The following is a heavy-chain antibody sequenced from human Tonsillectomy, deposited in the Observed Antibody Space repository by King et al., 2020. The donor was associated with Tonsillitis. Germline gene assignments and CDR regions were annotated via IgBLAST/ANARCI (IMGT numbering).Heavy chain of an antibody. CDR1: GFTFNNAW. Sequence: VQLVESGGGLVKPGGSLRLSCAASGFTFNNAWMNWVRQAPGKGLEWVGRIKSQTDGGTTDYAAPGKGRFTISRDGSKNTLYLQMNSLKSEDTAVYYCTKGSYASYNYYKNYGMDVWGQGTTVTVSS. D-gene: IGHD5-24*01. CDR3: TKGSYASYNYYKNYGMDV. J-gene: IGHJ6*02. CDR2: IKSQTDGGTT. V-gene: IGHV3-15*01.